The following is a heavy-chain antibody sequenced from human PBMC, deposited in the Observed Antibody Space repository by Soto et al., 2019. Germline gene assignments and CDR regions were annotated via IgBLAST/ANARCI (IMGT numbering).Heavy chain of an antibody. CDR1: GFTFNNSG. Sequence: GSLRLSCRVSGFTFNNSGMHWVRQAPGKGLEWMAVISYDGSDKYYADSVKGRVIISRDNSKNTLNLEMNSLRAEDTAIYYCVKDRVPGAYGNYYGMDVWGQGTTVTVSS. CDR2: ISYDGSDK. D-gene: IGHD5-12*01. V-gene: IGHV3-30*18. CDR3: VKDRVPGAYGNYYGMDV. J-gene: IGHJ6*02.